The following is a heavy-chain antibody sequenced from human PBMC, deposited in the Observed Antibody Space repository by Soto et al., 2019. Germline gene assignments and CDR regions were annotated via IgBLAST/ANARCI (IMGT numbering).Heavy chain of an antibody. CDR2: IYWDDDE. J-gene: IGHJ6*03. Sequence: QITLKESGPPLVKPTQTLTLTCSFSGFSLSTSGVGVVWIRHPPGKALEWLGIIYWDDDERYSPSLRSRLTISKDTSKNQLVLRMTNMDPVDTATYYCAHTRFWTQIYWYYYMDYWGKGTTVTVSS. CDR3: AHTRFWTQIYWYYYMDY. D-gene: IGHD1-1*01. V-gene: IGHV2-5*02. CDR1: GFSLSTSGVG.